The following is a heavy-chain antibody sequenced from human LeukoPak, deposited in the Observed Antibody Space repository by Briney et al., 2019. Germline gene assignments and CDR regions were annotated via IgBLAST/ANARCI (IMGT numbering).Heavy chain of an antibody. J-gene: IGHJ4*02. Sequence: GASVKVSCKASGYTFTSYDMYWVRQTPGQGLEWMGIINPSGGSTTYAQKFHGRVIMTRDTSTSSVYMEPSGLRSEDTAVYYCARDEASSGIFDYWGQGTQVTVSS. D-gene: IGHD6-19*01. CDR2: INPSGGST. CDR1: GYTFTSYD. V-gene: IGHV1-46*01. CDR3: ARDEASSGIFDY.